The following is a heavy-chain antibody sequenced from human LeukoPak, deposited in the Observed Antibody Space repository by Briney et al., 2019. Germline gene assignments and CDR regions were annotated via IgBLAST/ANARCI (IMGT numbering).Heavy chain of an antibody. CDR2: INPSGGST. Sequence: ASVKVSCKASGYTFTSYYMHWVRQAPGQGLEWMGIINPSGGSTSYAQKFQGRVTMTRDTSTSTVYMELSSLRSEDTAVYYRARIVAHPYRLRYFDWCSSSDYYYGMDVWGQGTTVTVSS. CDR1: GYTFTSYY. D-gene: IGHD3-9*01. J-gene: IGHJ6*02. V-gene: IGHV1-46*01. CDR3: ARIVAHPYRLRYFDWCSSSDYYYGMDV.